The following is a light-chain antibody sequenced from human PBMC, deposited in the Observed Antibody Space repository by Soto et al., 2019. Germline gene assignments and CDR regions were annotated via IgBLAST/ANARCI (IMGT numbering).Light chain of an antibody. CDR2: DVN. Sequence: QSVLTQPRSVSGSPGQSVTLSCTGTSSDVGGYHYVSWYQHHPGKAPKIIIYDVNKRPSGGPDRCSGSKSRNTASLTPSGLQTEDEADYYCCSYAGSYPLVFGGGTKVTAL. J-gene: IGLJ2*01. V-gene: IGLV2-11*02. CDR3: CSYAGSYPLV. CDR1: SSDVGGYHY.